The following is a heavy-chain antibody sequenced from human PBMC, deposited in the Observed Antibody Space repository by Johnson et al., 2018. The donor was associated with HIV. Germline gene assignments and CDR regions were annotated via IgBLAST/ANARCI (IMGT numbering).Heavy chain of an antibody. Sequence: EVQLVESGGGVVRPGGSLRLSCAASGFTLDDYGMSWVRQGPGKGPEWVSGINWNGESTGYAESVKGRFTIFRDNAKNSLYLQMNSLRAEDSAFYYCARDQVWILLDAFDIWGQGTMVTVSS. J-gene: IGHJ3*02. CDR1: GFTLDDYG. CDR2: INWNGEST. D-gene: IGHD5-18*01. V-gene: IGHV3-20*04. CDR3: ARDQVWILLDAFDI.